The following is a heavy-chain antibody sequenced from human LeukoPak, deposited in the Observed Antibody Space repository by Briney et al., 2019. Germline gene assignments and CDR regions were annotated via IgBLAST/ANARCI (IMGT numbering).Heavy chain of an antibody. CDR3: AGIVGATTEVDY. D-gene: IGHD1-26*01. Sequence: ASVKVSCKASGYTFTSYYMHWVRQAPGQGLEWMGIINPSGGSTSYAQKFQGRVTMTRDTSTSTVYMELSSLRSEDTAVYYCAGIVGATTEVDYWGQGTLVTVSS. CDR1: GYTFTSYY. J-gene: IGHJ4*02. V-gene: IGHV1-46*01. CDR2: INPSGGST.